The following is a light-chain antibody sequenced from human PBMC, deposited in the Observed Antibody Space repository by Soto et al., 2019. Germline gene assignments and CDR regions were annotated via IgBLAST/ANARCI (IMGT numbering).Light chain of an antibody. Sequence: QSALTQPASVSGSPGQSITISCSGTSSDVGTYNLVSWYQQYPGKAPRLMIYEVTKRPSGVSNRFSGSKSGNTASLTISGLQPVDEADYYCCSYAGSSSSIFGTGTKVTVL. CDR2: EVT. CDR1: SSDVGTYNL. V-gene: IGLV2-23*02. CDR3: CSYAGSSSSI. J-gene: IGLJ1*01.